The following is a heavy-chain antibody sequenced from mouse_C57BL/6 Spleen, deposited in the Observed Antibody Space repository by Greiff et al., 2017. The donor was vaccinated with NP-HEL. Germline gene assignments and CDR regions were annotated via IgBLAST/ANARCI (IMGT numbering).Heavy chain of an antibody. CDR3: ARADSSGHGYYFDY. D-gene: IGHD3-2*02. V-gene: IGHV1-69*01. CDR2: IDPSDSYT. J-gene: IGHJ2*01. Sequence: VQLQQPGAELVMPGASVKLSCKASGYTFTSYWMHWVKQRPGQGLEWIGEIDPSDSYTTYNQKLKGKSTLTVDKSSSTAYMQLSSLTSEDSAVYYCARADSSGHGYYFDYWGQGTTLTVSS. CDR1: GYTFTSYW.